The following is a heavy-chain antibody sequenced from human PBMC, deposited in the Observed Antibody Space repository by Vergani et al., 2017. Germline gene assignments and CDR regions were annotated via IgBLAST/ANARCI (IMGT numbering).Heavy chain of an antibody. CDR1: GYTYRSYY. CDR2: INPLGGRA. Sequence: QVKVVQSGAEVKAPGASVKVSCEASGYTYRSYYVHWVRQAPGQGLEWMGVINPLGGRATNSQKFQGRVSVTGDSSTTGGTSASMVYMDLTSLTPEDTAIYFWVSSRLRSFEYWGQGTLVTVSS. CDR3: VSSRLRSFEY. D-gene: IGHD4-17*01. V-gene: IGHV1-46*03. J-gene: IGHJ4*02.